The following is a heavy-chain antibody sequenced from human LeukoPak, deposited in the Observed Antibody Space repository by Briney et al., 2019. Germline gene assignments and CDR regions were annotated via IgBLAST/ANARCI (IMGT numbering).Heavy chain of an antibody. J-gene: IGHJ5*02. CDR2: VFPGDSDT. CDR3: VRRINNWFDP. V-gene: IGHV5-51*01. Sequence: GESLKISCKGSGYSFTTSWIAWVRQMPGKGLELMGIVFPGDSDTRYSPSFQGQVTISAHKSISTAYLQWSSLKASDTAFYYCVRRINNWFDPWGQGTLVTVSS. CDR1: GYSFTTSW.